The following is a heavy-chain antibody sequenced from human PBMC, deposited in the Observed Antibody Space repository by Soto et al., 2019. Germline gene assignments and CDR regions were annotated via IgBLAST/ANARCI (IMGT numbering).Heavy chain of an antibody. CDR2: ISAYNGNT. D-gene: IGHD3-22*01. J-gene: IGHJ3*01. V-gene: IGHV1-18*01. CDR1: GYTFTSYG. CDR3: ARKKPYYYDSSGYSA. Sequence: GASVKVSCKASGYTFTSYGISWVRQAPGQGLEWMGWISAYNGNTNYAQKLQGRVTMTTDTSTSTAYMELRSLRSDDTAVYYCARKKPYYYDSSGYSAWGQGTMVTVSS.